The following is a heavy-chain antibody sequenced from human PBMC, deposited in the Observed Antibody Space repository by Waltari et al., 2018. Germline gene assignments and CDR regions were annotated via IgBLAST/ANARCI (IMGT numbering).Heavy chain of an antibody. CDR3: ARRPAAGLDY. CDR2: INHSGST. J-gene: IGHJ4*02. V-gene: IGHV4-34*01. D-gene: IGHD6-13*01. CDR1: GGSFSGYY. Sequence: QVQLQQWGAGLLKPSETLSLTCAVYGGSFSGYYWSWIRQPPGKGLEWIGEINHSGSTNYNPSLKSRVTISVDTSKNQFSLKLSSVTAADTAVYYCARRPAAGLDYWGQGTLVTVSS.